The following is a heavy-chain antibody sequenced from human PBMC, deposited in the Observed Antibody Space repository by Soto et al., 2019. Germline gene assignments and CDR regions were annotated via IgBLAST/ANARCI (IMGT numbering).Heavy chain of an antibody. D-gene: IGHD3-3*01. CDR1: GGSFGGFY. CDR3: ARGGRFLEWLLTY. Sequence: SETLSLTCAVYGGSFGGFYWSWIRQPPGKGLEWIGEINHSGSTNYNPSLKSRVTISVDTSKNQFSLKLSSVTAADTAVYYCARGGRFLEWLLTYWGQGTLVTVSS. J-gene: IGHJ4*02. V-gene: IGHV4-34*01. CDR2: INHSGST.